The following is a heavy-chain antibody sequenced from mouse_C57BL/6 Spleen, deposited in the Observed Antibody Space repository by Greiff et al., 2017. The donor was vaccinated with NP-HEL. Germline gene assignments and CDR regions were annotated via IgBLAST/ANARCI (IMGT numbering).Heavy chain of an antibody. CDR2: IHPNSGST. J-gene: IGHJ1*03. CDR3: ARSDSSGYWDFEV. CDR1: GYTFTSYW. Sequence: QVQLQQPGAELVKPGASVKLSCKASGYTFTSYWMHWVKQRPGPGLEWIGMIHPNSGSTNYNEKFKSKATLTVDKASSTAYMKLSSLTSEDSAVYYCARSDSSGYWDFEVWGTGTTVTVSS. V-gene: IGHV1-64*01. D-gene: IGHD3-2*02.